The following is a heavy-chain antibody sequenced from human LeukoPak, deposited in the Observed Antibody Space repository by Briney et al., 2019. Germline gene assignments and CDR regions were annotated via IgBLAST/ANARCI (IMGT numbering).Heavy chain of an antibody. CDR2: ISGSGGST. Sequence: GGSLRLSCAASGFTFSTYAMSWVRQAPGKGLEWVSGISGSGGSTYYADSVKDRFTISRDNSKNTLYLQMNSLRAEDTAVYYCAKENYYDSTGFLDYWGQGALVTVSS. V-gene: IGHV3-23*01. CDR1: GFTFSTYA. D-gene: IGHD3-22*01. CDR3: AKENYYDSTGFLDY. J-gene: IGHJ4*02.